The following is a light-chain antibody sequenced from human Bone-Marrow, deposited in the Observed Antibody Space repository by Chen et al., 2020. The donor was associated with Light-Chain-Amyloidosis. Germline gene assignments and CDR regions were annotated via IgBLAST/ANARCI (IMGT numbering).Light chain of an antibody. CDR1: NIGSKS. CDR2: DDS. Sequence: SYVLTPPSSVSVAPGQTATIACGGNNIGSKSVHWYQQTPGQAPLLVGYDDSDRTSGIPERLSGSNSGNTATLTISRVEAGDEADYYCQVWDRSSDRPVFGGGTKLTVL. CDR3: QVWDRSSDRPV. V-gene: IGLV3-21*02. J-gene: IGLJ3*02.